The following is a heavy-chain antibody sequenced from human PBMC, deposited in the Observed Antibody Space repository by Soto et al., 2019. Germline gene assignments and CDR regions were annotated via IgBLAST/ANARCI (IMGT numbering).Heavy chain of an antibody. CDR1: GFTFSSYG. CDR2: ISYDGSNK. Sequence: SLRLSCAASGFTFSSYGMHWVRQAPGKGLEWVAVISYDGSNKYYADSVKGRFTISRDNSKNTLYLQMNSLRAEDTAVYYCAKDLCSSTSCYEGGIDYWAREPWSPSPQ. V-gene: IGHV3-30*18. CDR3: AKDLCSSTSCYEGGIDY. J-gene: IGHJ4*02. D-gene: IGHD2-2*01.